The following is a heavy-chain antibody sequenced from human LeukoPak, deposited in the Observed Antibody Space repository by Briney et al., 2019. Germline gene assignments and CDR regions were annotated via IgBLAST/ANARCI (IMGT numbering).Heavy chain of an antibody. CDR1: GFAFSTST. CDR3: ARDPFDSSDYPGAY. D-gene: IGHD3-22*01. J-gene: IGHJ4*02. Sequence: GGSLRLSCVASGFAFSTSTMHWFRQSPGEVLEWVAVISFDGSNTYHADSVRGRFTISRDNSKSTLYLQMSSLKVEDTAVYYCARDPFDSSDYPGAYWGQGILVTVSS. V-gene: IGHV3-30*04. CDR2: ISFDGSNT.